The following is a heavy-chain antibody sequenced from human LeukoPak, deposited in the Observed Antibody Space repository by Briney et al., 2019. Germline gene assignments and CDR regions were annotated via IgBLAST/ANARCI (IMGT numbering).Heavy chain of an antibody. CDR3: ARVRAEQYSSGWYQDY. CDR1: GFTFSTYS. Sequence: GGSLRLSCAASGFTFSTYSMIWVRQPPGKGLEWVSSLSGPSTYIYYADSVKGRFTISRDNAKSSLYLQMSSLRAEDTAVYYCARVRAEQYSSGWYQDYWGQGTLVTVPP. CDR2: LSGPSTYI. J-gene: IGHJ4*02. V-gene: IGHV3-21*01. D-gene: IGHD6-19*01.